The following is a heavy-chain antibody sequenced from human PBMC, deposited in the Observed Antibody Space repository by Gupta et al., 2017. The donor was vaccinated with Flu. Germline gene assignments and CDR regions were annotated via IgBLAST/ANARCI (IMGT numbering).Heavy chain of an antibody. CDR2: ISGSAIT. Sequence: EVQLVESEGGLVQPGGALRLSCAASGFTFSSYDMSWFRQAPGRGLEWVSFISGSAITYYGDRMRGRFTSSRDNDKNSLYLQMSGLRDENTAVYYCARGHWANWGQGTLVTVSS. J-gene: IGHJ4*02. D-gene: IGHD3-16*01. CDR3: ARGHWAN. V-gene: IGHV3-48*03. CDR1: GFTFSSYD.